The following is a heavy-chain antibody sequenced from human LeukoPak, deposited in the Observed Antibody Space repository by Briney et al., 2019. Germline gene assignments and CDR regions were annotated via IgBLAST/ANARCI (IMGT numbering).Heavy chain of an antibody. CDR3: AVLLLSAFDI. J-gene: IGHJ3*02. CDR2: IYSGGYT. V-gene: IGHV3-66*01. Sequence: GGSLRLSCAASGLIVSSKYMSWVRQAPGKGLEWVSVIYSGGYTYYADSVKGRFTISRDNSKSTLYLQMNSLRAEDTAVYYCAVLLLSAFDIWGQGTMVTVSS. D-gene: IGHD2-15*01. CDR1: GLIVSSKY.